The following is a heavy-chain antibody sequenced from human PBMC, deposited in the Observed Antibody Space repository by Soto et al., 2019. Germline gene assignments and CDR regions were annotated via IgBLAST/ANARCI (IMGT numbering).Heavy chain of an antibody. CDR3: AHRLLGSSTCWHTEIFDY. D-gene: IGHD2-15*01. V-gene: IGHV2-5*02. CDR1: GFSLSTGGVG. CDR2: IYWDDDT. J-gene: IGHJ4*02. Sequence: QITLKESGPPLVNPTQTLTLTCTFSGFSLSTGGVGVGWVSQPPGQALEWLAFIYWDDDTRYSPTLKTSLTITKDTAKNLVVIIMTDMEPVDTATYFRAHRLLGSSTCWHTEIFDYWVQGSLVTESS.